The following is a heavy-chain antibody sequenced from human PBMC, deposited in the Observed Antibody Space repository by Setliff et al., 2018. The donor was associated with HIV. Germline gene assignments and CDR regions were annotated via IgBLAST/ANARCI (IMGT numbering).Heavy chain of an antibody. J-gene: IGHJ4*02. D-gene: IGHD3-22*01. V-gene: IGHV1-46*01. Sequence: ASVKVSCKAPGHTFINYYIHWVRQAPGQGLEWMGIIYSGGGSTNYAQKFQGRITMTSDTSTSTVYMELSSLRSEDSAVYYCARGNDYVSSGYYLDWGQGTLVTVSS. CDR2: IYSGGGST. CDR1: GHTFINYY. CDR3: ARGNDYVSSGYYLD.